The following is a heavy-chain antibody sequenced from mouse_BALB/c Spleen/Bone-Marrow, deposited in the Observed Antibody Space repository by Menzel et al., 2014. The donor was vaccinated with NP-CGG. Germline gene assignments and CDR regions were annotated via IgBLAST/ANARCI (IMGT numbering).Heavy chain of an antibody. CDR2: IWSGGSI. CDR3: ARNGYGKGGAMDY. CDR1: GFSLTSYG. J-gene: IGHJ4*01. V-gene: IGHV2-2*02. D-gene: IGHD2-1*01. Sequence: VHLVESGPGLVQPSQSLSITCTVSGFSLTSYGVHWVRQSPGKGLEWLGVIWSGGSIDYNAAFISRLSISKDNSKSXVFFKMNSLQANDTAIYYCARNGYGKGGAMDYWGQGTSLTVSS.